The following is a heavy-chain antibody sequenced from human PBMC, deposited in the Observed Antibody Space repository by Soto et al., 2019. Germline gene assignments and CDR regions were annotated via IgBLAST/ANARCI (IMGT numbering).Heavy chain of an antibody. J-gene: IGHJ4*02. CDR2: IKPKSEGETA. CDR1: RFNFSAAW. Sequence: EMQLVQSGGGLVKPGGSLRLSCVASRFNFSAAWLNWIRQAPGKGLEWVGRIKPKSEGETADYTAPVRGRFTISRDDSQNTLHLQMDSRKTEDTAVYYCATAPYSSGPTWGLGVLVTVSS. V-gene: IGHV3-15*07. D-gene: IGHD6-19*01. CDR3: ATAPYSSGPT.